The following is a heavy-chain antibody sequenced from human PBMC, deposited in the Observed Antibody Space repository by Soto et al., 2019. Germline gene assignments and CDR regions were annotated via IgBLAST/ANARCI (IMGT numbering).Heavy chain of an antibody. J-gene: IGHJ4*02. CDR3: ARVSGYCSGGSCYDRDY. CDR2: INHSGST. V-gene: IGHV4-34*01. D-gene: IGHD2-15*01. Sequence: QVQLQQWGAGLLKPSETLSLTCAVYGGSFSGYYWSWIRQPPGKGLEWIGEINHSGSTNYNPSLKSRVTISVDTSKNQFSLKLSSVTAADTAVYYCARVSGYCSGGSCYDRDYWGQGTLVTVSS. CDR1: GGSFSGYY.